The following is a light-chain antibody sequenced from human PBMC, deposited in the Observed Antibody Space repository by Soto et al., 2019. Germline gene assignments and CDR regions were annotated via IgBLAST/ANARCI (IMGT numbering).Light chain of an antibody. CDR1: SSDVGNYNY. V-gene: IGLV2-11*01. J-gene: IGLJ1*01. CDR2: DVS. Sequence: QSALTQPRSVSGSPGQSVTISCTGTSSDVGNYNYVSWYQQHPGKAPKLIIYDVSKRPSGVHDRFSGSKSGNTASLTISGLRADDEADYYCCSYAGSFTYVFGPGTKVTVL. CDR3: CSYAGSFTYV.